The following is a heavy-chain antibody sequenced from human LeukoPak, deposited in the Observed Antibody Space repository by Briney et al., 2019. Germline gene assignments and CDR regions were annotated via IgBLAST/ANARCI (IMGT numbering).Heavy chain of an antibody. J-gene: IGHJ4*02. CDR3: AKDTIFGVVIMKFLDY. Sequence: GGSLRLSXAASGFTFSSYAMSWVRQAPGKGLEWVSAISGSGGSSYYADSVKGRFTISRDNSKNTLYLQMNSLRAEDTAVYYCAKDTIFGVVIMKFLDYWGQGTLVTVSS. V-gene: IGHV3-23*01. D-gene: IGHD3-3*01. CDR1: GFTFSSYA. CDR2: ISGSGGSS.